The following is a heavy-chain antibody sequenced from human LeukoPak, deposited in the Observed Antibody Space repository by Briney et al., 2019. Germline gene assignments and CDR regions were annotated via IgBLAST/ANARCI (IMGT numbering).Heavy chain of an antibody. D-gene: IGHD3-16*01. CDR1: GFTVSSNY. J-gene: IGHJ3*02. Sequence: GGSLRLSCAASGFTVSSNYMSWVRQAPGKGLEWVSVIYSGGSTYYADSVKGRFTISRDNSKNTLYLQMNSLRAEDTAVYYCARTESGRGYAGSFDIWAQGTRVTVSS. V-gene: IGHV3-66*02. CDR2: IYSGGST. CDR3: ARTESGRGYAGSFDI.